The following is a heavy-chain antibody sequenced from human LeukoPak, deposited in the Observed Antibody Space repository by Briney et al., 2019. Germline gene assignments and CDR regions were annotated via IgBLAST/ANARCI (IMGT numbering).Heavy chain of an antibody. V-gene: IGHV1-69*01. Sequence: PWASVKASCKASGGTFSSYAISWVRQAPGQGLEWMGGIIPIFGTANYAQKFQGRVTITADESTSTAYMELSSLRSEDTAVYYCARGGDYYDSSGYYLPGLDYWGQGTLVTVSS. J-gene: IGHJ4*02. D-gene: IGHD3-22*01. CDR2: IIPIFGTA. CDR1: GGTFSSYA. CDR3: ARGGDYYDSSGYYLPGLDY.